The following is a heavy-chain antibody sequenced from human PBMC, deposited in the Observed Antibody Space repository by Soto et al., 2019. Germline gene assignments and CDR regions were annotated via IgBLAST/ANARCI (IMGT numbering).Heavy chain of an antibody. CDR2: IIPTLGIA. J-gene: IGHJ3*02. V-gene: IGHV1-69*02. Sequence: QVQLVQSGAEVKKPGSSVKVSCKASGGTISSYTISWGRQAPGQGLEWMGRIIPTLGIANYAQKFQGSVTVTADKSTSTSYMELSSSRSEDTAVYYCASLWAPIVGATTWAFDIWGQGTMVPVSS. D-gene: IGHD1-26*01. CDR1: GGTISSYT. CDR3: ASLWAPIVGATTWAFDI.